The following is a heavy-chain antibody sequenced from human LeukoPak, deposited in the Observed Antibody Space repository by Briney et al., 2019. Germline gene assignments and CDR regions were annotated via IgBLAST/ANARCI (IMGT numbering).Heavy chain of an antibody. CDR3: ARQSSRQHDAFDI. D-gene: IGHD2-15*01. V-gene: IGHV4-59*08. CDR1: GGSISSYY. CDR2: IYYSGCT. J-gene: IGHJ3*02. Sequence: SETLSLTCTVSGGSISSYYWSWIRQPPGKGLEWIGYIYYSGCTNYNPSLKSRVTISVDTSKNQFSLKLSSVTAADTAVYYCARQSSRQHDAFDIWGQGTMVTVSS.